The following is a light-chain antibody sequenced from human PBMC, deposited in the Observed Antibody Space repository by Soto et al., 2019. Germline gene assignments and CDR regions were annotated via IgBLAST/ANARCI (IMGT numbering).Light chain of an antibody. Sequence: QSVLTQPPSASGTPGQEVFSSCCGSSSNIGGTNYAYWYQQLPGAAPKLLMHSNNLRPSGVPERISGSKFGTAASLAISGLRSEDEAVYYCASWDDRLGAVIFGGGTKVTVL. J-gene: IGLJ2*01. CDR3: ASWDDRLGAVI. CDR1: SSNIGGTNY. V-gene: IGLV1-47*02. CDR2: SNN.